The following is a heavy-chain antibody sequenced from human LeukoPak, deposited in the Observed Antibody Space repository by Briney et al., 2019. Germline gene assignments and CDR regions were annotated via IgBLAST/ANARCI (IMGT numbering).Heavy chain of an antibody. Sequence: SETLSLTCTVSGGSISSGASDWGWIRQHPKRGLEWVGYINHSGSTYYNPSPGSRVTMSVDTSKNQFSLKLSSVTAADSAVYYCARAARQGFTMIVVPFFYFDLWGRGTLVTVSS. CDR1: GGSISSGASD. J-gene: IGHJ2*01. V-gene: IGHV4-31*03. CDR2: INHSGST. CDR3: ARAARQGFTMIVVPFFYFDL. D-gene: IGHD3-22*01.